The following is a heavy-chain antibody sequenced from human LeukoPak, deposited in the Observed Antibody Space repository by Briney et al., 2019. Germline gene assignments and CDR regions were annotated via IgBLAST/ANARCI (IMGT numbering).Heavy chain of an antibody. V-gene: IGHV1-2*02. D-gene: IGHD3-9*01. CDR3: ARSTRFSLTGPIFDY. CDR2: INPNSGGT. CDR1: GYTFTSYG. Sequence: ASVKVSCKASGYTFTSYGISWVRQAPGQGLEWMGWINPNSGGTNYAQKFQGRVTITRDTSISTAYMELSRLRSDDTAVYYCARSTRFSLTGPIFDYWGQGTLVTVSS. J-gene: IGHJ4*02.